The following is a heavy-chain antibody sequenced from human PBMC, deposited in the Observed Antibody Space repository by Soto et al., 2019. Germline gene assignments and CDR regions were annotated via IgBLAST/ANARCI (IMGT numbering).Heavy chain of an antibody. V-gene: IGHV3-21*01. CDR1: GFTFSSYS. Sequence: GGSLRLSCAASGFTFSSYSMNWVRQAPGKGLEWVSSISSSSSYIYYADSVKGRFTISRDNAKNSLYLQMNSLRAEDTAVYYCAREGGYCSSTSCYVLWEQAQNDAFDIWGQGTMVTVSS. D-gene: IGHD2-2*01. CDR3: AREGGYCSSTSCYVLWEQAQNDAFDI. CDR2: ISSSSSYI. J-gene: IGHJ3*02.